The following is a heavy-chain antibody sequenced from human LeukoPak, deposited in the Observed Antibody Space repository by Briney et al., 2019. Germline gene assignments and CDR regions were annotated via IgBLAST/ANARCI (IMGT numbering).Heavy chain of an antibody. D-gene: IGHD2-8*01. CDR2: IHSGGST. CDR3: ARDSDAETGWYYYGMDV. Sequence: GGSLRLSCAASGFTVSNNYINWVRQAPGKGLEWVSVIHSGGSTYYTDSVKGRFTISRDNSKNTLYLQMNSLRAEDTAVYYCARDSDAETGWYYYGMDVWGQGTTVTVSS. CDR1: GFTVSNNY. V-gene: IGHV3-53*01. J-gene: IGHJ6*02.